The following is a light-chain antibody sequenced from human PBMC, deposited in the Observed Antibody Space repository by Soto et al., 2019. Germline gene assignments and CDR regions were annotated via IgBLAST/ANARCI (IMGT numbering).Light chain of an antibody. CDR2: EVS. J-gene: IGLJ1*01. Sequence: QSVLTQPPSASGSPGQSATISCTGTSNDVGDYNYVSWYQQHPGKAPKLMIYEVSKRPSGVPGRFSGSKSGNTASLTVSGLQAEDEADYYCSSYAGSSTLYVFGTGTKVTVL. V-gene: IGLV2-8*01. CDR1: SNDVGDYNY. CDR3: SSYAGSSTLYV.